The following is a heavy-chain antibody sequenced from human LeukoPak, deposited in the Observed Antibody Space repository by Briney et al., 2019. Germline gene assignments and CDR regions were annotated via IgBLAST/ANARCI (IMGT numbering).Heavy chain of an antibody. V-gene: IGHV1-69*13. CDR2: IIPISGTP. Sequence: SVKVSCKASGYTFTRYDINWVRQAPGQGLEWMGGIIPISGTPNDAQKFQGRVTITADESTSTAYMELSSLRSDDTAVYYCARGPYGVYSGDYYYYYMDVWGKGTTVTISS. J-gene: IGHJ6*03. D-gene: IGHD4-17*01. CDR1: GYTFTRYD. CDR3: ARGPYGVYSGDYYYYYMDV.